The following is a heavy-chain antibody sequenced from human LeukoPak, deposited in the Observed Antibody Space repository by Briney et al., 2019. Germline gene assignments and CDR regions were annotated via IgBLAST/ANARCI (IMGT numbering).Heavy chain of an antibody. Sequence: SETLSLTCSVSGGSISRSSYYWSWTRQPPGKGLEWFGSIYYSGSTYYNPSLKSRVTISVDTSRNQFSLKLGSVTAADTAVYYCARHGSIATGAFTYWGQGTLITVSS. CDR2: IYYSGST. V-gene: IGHV4-39*01. CDR1: GGSISRSSYY. D-gene: IGHD6-13*01. J-gene: IGHJ4*02. CDR3: ARHGSIATGAFTY.